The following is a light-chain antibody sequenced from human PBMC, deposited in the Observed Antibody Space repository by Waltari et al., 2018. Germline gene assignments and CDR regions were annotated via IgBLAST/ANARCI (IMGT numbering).Light chain of an antibody. CDR3: QQYNSYPYT. J-gene: IGKJ2*01. V-gene: IGKV1-5*03. CDR2: QAS. Sequence: DIQMTQSPSTLSASVGDRVPITCRASQSISSWLAWYQQKPGKAPKILMYQASSLESGVPSRFSGSGSGTEFTLTISSLQPDDFATYYCQQYNSYPYTFGQGTKLEIK. CDR1: QSISSW.